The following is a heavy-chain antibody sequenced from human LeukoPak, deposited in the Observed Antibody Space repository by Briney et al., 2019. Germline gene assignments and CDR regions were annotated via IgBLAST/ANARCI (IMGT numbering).Heavy chain of an antibody. CDR3: AKEGSSSWYEVDY. CDR2: ISYDGGNK. V-gene: IGHV3-30*18. Sequence: SGRSLRLSCAASGFTFSSYGMHWVRQAPGKGLEWVAVISYDGGNKYYADSVKGRFTISRDNSKNTLYLQMNSLRAEDTAVYYCAKEGSSSWYEVDYWGQGTLVTVSS. CDR1: GFTFSSYG. D-gene: IGHD6-13*01. J-gene: IGHJ4*02.